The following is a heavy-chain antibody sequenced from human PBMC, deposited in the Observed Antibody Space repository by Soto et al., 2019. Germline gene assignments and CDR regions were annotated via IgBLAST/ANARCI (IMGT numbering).Heavy chain of an antibody. CDR2: ISGSGGST. V-gene: IGHV3-23*01. CDR1: GFTFSSYA. Sequence: EVQLLESGGGLVQPGGSLRLSCAASGFTFSSYAMSWVRQAPGKGLEWVSAISGSGGSTYYADSVKGRFTISRDNSKNTLYLQMNSLSAADTAVYYCAKHLSNWRIHDAFDIWGQGTMVTVSS. D-gene: IGHD4-4*01. J-gene: IGHJ3*02. CDR3: AKHLSNWRIHDAFDI.